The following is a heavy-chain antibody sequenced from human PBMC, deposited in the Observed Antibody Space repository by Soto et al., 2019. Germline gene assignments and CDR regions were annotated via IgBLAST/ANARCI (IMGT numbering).Heavy chain of an antibody. D-gene: IGHD6-25*01. CDR1: GGSFSGYY. J-gene: IGHJ6*03. V-gene: IGHV4-34*01. CDR3: ARDAAGMDV. Sequence: QLQLQQWGAGLLKPSETLSLTCAVYGGSFSGYYWNWIRQPPGKGLEWIGEINHSGSTNYNPSLKSRVTISVDTSRNQFSLKLRSVTAADTAVYYCARDAAGMDVWGKGTTVTFSS. CDR2: INHSGST.